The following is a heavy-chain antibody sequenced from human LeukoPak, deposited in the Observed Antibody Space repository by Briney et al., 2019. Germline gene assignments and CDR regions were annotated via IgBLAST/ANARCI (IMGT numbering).Heavy chain of an antibody. Sequence: GGSLRLSCAASGFTFSNSWMSWVRQAPGKGLEWVGNIKQDGSDIYYLGSVRGRFTISRDSAKESLYLQMSSLSAADTAMYYCARDPGVSGDWGTFDLWGQGTMVTVSS. CDR3: ARDPGVSGDWGTFDL. V-gene: IGHV3-7*01. CDR1: GFTFSNSW. CDR2: IKQDGSDI. D-gene: IGHD2-21*01. J-gene: IGHJ3*01.